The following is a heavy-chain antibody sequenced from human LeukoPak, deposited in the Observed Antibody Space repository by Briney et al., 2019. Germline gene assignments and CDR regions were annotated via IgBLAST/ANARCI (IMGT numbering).Heavy chain of an antibody. CDR3: ARNLYSSGWYVYFDY. CDR1: GGSISSSNW. J-gene: IGHJ4*02. Sequence: SGTLSLTCAVSGGSISSSNWWSWVRQPPGKGLEWIGEIYHSGSTNYNPSLKSRVTISVDKSKNQFSLKLSSVTAADTAVYYCARNLYSSGWYVYFDYWGQGTLVTVSS. D-gene: IGHD6-19*01. V-gene: IGHV4-4*02. CDR2: IYHSGST.